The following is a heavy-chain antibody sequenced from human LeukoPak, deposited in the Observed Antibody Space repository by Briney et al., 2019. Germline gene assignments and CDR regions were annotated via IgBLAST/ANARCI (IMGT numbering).Heavy chain of an antibody. V-gene: IGHV4-59*01. J-gene: IGHJ1*01. Sequence: SETLSLTCAVYGGSFSGYYWSWIRQPPGKGLEWIGNIYHSGSTNYNPSLQSRVTISVDTSKNQFSLNLNSVTAADTAVYYCARGGAARLHFQNWGQGTLVTVSS. CDR3: ARGGAARLHFQN. D-gene: IGHD6-6*01. CDR2: IYHSGST. CDR1: GGSFSGYY.